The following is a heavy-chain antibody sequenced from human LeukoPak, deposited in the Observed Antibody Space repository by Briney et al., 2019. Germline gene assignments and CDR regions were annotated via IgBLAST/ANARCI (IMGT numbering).Heavy chain of an antibody. CDR3: AKDRQWLVFDY. CDR1: GFTFSNFW. D-gene: IGHD6-19*01. CDR2: ISGSGGST. J-gene: IGHJ4*02. Sequence: GGSLRLSCTASGFTFSNFWMSWLRQAPGKGLEWVSAISGSGGSTYYADSVKGRFTISRDNSKNTLYLQMNSLRAEDTAVYYCAKDRQWLVFDYWGQGTLVTVSS. V-gene: IGHV3-23*01.